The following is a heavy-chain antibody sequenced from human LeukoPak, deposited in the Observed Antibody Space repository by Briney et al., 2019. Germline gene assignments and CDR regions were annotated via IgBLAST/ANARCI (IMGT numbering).Heavy chain of an antibody. CDR1: GRFISSYH. Sequence: SETLSRTCTVSGRFISSYHSNWIRQTPAKGLEWIGSIYSSGNTNYNPSLKSRVTISVDTSKNQFSLMLTSVTAADTAVYYCARLKATVSIHAYFDSWGQGTLVTVSS. CDR2: IYSSGNT. J-gene: IGHJ4*02. CDR3: ARLKATVSIHAYFDS. V-gene: IGHV4-59*01. D-gene: IGHD4-17*01.